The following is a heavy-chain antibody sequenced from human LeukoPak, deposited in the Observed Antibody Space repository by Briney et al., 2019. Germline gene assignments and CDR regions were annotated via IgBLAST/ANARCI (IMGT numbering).Heavy chain of an antibody. Sequence: GGSLRLSCAASGFTFNNAWMNWVRQVPGKGLEWVGRVKSRTDGGTTDYAAPVKDGFSIARDDSENTLYLQMNNPKTEDTAVYYCTSDPRIGRYFDYWGQGTLVTVSS. D-gene: IGHD1-26*01. J-gene: IGHJ4*02. V-gene: IGHV3-15*01. CDR1: GFTFNNAW. CDR3: TSDPRIGRYFDY. CDR2: VKSRTDGGTT.